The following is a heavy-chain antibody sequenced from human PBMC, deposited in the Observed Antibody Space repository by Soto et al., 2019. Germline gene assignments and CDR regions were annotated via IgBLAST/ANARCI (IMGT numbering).Heavy chain of an antibody. J-gene: IGHJ5*02. CDR1: GGSISSGGYY. V-gene: IGHV4-31*03. CDR3: ARWALSNYDFWSGLGFDP. CDR2: IYYSGST. Sequence: QVQLQESGPGLVKPSQTLSLTCTVSGGSISSGGYYWSWIRQHPGKGLEWIGYIYYSGSTYYNPSLKSRVTISVDTSKNQFSLKLSSVTAADTAVYYCARWALSNYDFWSGLGFDPWGQGPLVTVSS. D-gene: IGHD3-3*01.